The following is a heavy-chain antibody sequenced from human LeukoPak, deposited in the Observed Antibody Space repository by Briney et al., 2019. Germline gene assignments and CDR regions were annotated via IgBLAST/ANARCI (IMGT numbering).Heavy chain of an antibody. Sequence: ASVKVSCKASGGTFSSYAISWVRQAPGQGLEWMGGIIPIFGTANYAQKFQGRVTITADKSTSTAYMELSSLRSEDTAVYYCAREGGYYDSSGYYDYWGQGTLVTVSS. D-gene: IGHD3-22*01. CDR1: GGTFSSYA. CDR2: IIPIFGTA. CDR3: AREGGYYDSSGYYDY. V-gene: IGHV1-69*06. J-gene: IGHJ4*02.